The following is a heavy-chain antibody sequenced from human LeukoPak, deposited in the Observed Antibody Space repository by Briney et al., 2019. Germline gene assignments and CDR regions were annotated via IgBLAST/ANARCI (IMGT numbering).Heavy chain of an antibody. J-gene: IGHJ4*02. CDR3: ARDGGSGWSAALDY. CDR1: GGSISSGSYY. Sequence: PSETLSLTCTVSGGSISSGSYYWSWIRQPAGKGPEWIGRIYTSGSTNYNPSLKSRVTISVDTSKNQFSLKLSSVTAADTAVYYCARDGGSGWSAALDYWGQGTLVTVSS. CDR2: IYTSGST. V-gene: IGHV4-61*02. D-gene: IGHD6-19*01.